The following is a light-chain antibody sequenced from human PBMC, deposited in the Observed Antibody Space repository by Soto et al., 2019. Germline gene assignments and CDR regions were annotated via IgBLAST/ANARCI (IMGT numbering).Light chain of an antibody. CDR3: KQYGGSPRT. V-gene: IGKV3-20*01. Sequence: IVLTQSPGTLSLSPGERATLSCRASQSVSSNYLAWYQQKSGQAPRLLIYGASSRATGIPDRFSGSGSGTDFTLTISRLEPEDFAVYYCKQYGGSPRTFGQGTKVEIK. CDR2: GAS. J-gene: IGKJ1*01. CDR1: QSVSSNY.